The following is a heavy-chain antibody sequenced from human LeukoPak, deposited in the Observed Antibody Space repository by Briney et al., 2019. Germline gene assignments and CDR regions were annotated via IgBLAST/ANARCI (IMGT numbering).Heavy chain of an antibody. CDR2: INPNSGGT. CDR1: GYTFTGYY. CDR3: TRGGITGTTRGPTRLNDAFDI. J-gene: IGHJ3*02. Sequence: ASVKVSCKASGYTFTGYYMHWVRQAPGQGLEWMGWINPNSGGTNYAQKFQGWVTMTRDTSISTAYMELSRLRSDDTAVYYCTRGGITGTTRGPTRLNDAFDIWGQGTMVTVSS. D-gene: IGHD1-20*01. V-gene: IGHV1-2*04.